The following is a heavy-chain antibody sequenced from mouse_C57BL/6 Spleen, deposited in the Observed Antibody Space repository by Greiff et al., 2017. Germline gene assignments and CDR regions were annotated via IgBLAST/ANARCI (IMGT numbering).Heavy chain of an antibody. CDR2: IYPGSGST. D-gene: IGHD2-10*02. CDR1: GYTFTSYW. Sequence: VQLQQSGAELVKPGASVKLSCKASGYTFTSYWITWVKQRPGQGLEWIGDIYPGSGSTNYNEKFKSKATLTVDTSSSTAYMQLSSLTSDDSAVYYCARGCMSIHWYFDDWGKGTSVTVSS. V-gene: IGHV1-55*01. J-gene: IGHJ1*03. CDR3: ARGCMSIHWYFDD.